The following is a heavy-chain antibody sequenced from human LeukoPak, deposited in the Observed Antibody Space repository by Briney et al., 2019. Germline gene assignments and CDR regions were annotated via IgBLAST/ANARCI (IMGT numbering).Heavy chain of an antibody. J-gene: IGHJ3*02. V-gene: IGHV4-59*02. CDR3: ARARYANAWYAFDI. CDR2: LSHSGSS. CDR1: GGSVSSYY. D-gene: IGHD2-2*01. Sequence: SETLSLTCTVSGGSVSSYYWRWIRRPPGRGLEWIAYLSHSGSSDYNPSLTSRVTTLVDTTKNQFHLMLTSVTAADTAVYYCARARYANAWYAFDIWGHGTMVTVSS.